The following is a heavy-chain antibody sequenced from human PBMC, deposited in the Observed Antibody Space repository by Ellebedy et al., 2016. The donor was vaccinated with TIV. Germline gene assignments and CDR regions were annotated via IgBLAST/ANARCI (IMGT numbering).Heavy chain of an antibody. D-gene: IGHD5-12*01. J-gene: IGHJ4*02. V-gene: IGHV3-30-3*02. CDR1: GFTFSSYA. Sequence: GGSLRLXXAASGFTFSSYAMHWVRQAPGKGLEWVAVISYDGSNKYYADSVKGRFTISRDNSKNTLYLQMNSLRAEDTAVYYCAKIGHSGYDELGYWGQGTLVTVSS. CDR3: AKIGHSGYDELGY. CDR2: ISYDGSNK.